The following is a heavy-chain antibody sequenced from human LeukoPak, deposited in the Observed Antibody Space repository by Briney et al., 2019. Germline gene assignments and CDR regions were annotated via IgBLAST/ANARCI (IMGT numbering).Heavy chain of an antibody. J-gene: IGHJ4*02. V-gene: IGHV4-30-2*01. CDR1: GDSVTNPGYS. Sequence: SETLSLTCAVSGDSVTNPGYSWTWIRQHPGKALEWIGHISNSGTTAYNPSLKSRVTISGDTSKNQFSLKLTSVTAADTAVYYCARGVNFRPNLFGVVIIPVSGFDYWGQGTLVTVSS. CDR3: ARGVNFRPNLFGVVIIPVSGFDY. D-gene: IGHD3-3*01. CDR2: ISNSGTT.